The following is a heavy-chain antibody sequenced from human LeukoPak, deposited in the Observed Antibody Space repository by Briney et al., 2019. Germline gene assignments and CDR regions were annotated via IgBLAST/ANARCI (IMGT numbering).Heavy chain of an antibody. CDR2: IWYDGSNK. V-gene: IGHV3-33*01. D-gene: IGHD3-22*01. J-gene: IGHJ4*02. CDR3: ARDGEYYDSSGYYDY. CDR1: GFTFSSYG. Sequence: GGSLRLSCAASGFTFSSYGMHWVRQAPGKGLEWVAVIWYDGSNKYYADSVKGRFTISRDNSKNTLYLQMNSLRAEDTAVYYCARDGEYYDSSGYYDYWGQGTLVTVSS.